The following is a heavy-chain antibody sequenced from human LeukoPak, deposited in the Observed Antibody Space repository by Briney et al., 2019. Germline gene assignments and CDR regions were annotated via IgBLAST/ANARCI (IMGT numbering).Heavy chain of an antibody. J-gene: IGHJ4*02. CDR2: ISGSGGST. V-gene: IGHV3-23*01. Sequence: PGGSLRLSCAASGFTFSSYAMSWVRQAPGKGLEWVSAISGSGGSTYYADSVKGRFTISRDNSKNTLYLQMNSLRAEDTAVYYCAKLSGDDFWSGYYHYFDYWGQGTLVTVSS. CDR3: AKLSGDDFWSGYYHYFDY. D-gene: IGHD3-3*01. CDR1: GFTFSSYA.